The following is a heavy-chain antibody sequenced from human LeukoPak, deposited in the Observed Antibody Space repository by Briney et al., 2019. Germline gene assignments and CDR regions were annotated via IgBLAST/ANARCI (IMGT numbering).Heavy chain of an antibody. Sequence: SDTLSLPRTVSGYSISSRYYRGWIRPPPGTGLEWVGRTYHSGSNYYNPSLQTRVTISVDKSKNQFSLKLSSVTAADTAVYYCARRIQLWLRVFRHNSEIDYWGQGTLVTVSS. J-gene: IGHJ4*02. CDR1: GYSISSRYY. CDR2: TYHSGSN. CDR3: ARRIQLWLRVFRHNSEIDY. D-gene: IGHD5-18*01. V-gene: IGHV4-38-2*02.